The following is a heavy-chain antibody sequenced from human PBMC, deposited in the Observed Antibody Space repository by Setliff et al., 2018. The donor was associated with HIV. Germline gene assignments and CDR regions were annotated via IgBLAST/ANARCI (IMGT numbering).Heavy chain of an antibody. J-gene: IGHJ4*02. CDR1: GFTFSTHA. CDR2: VSSDGSVR. Sequence: GGSLRLSCAASGFTFSTHAMHWVRQAPGKGLEWVTVVSSDGSVRFDADSVRGRFTISKDNSKDTVYLQMNSLRVEDTAVYYCARPPVGATVGYFDYWGQGTLVTVSS. CDR3: ARPPVGATVGYFDY. V-gene: IGHV3-30*04. D-gene: IGHD1-26*01.